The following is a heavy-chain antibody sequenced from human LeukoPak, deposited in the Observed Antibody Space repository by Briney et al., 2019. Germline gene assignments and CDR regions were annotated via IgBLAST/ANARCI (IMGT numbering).Heavy chain of an antibody. V-gene: IGHV4-59*01. Sequence: SETLSLTCTVSGGSISSYYWSWIRQPPGKGLEWIGYIYYSGSTNYNPSLKSRVTISVDTSKNQFSLKLSSVTAADTAVYYCARVGRNCSSTSCYYYYMDVWGKGTTVTVSS. CDR3: ARVGRNCSSTSCYYYYMDV. CDR1: GGSISSYY. D-gene: IGHD2-2*01. J-gene: IGHJ6*03. CDR2: IYYSGST.